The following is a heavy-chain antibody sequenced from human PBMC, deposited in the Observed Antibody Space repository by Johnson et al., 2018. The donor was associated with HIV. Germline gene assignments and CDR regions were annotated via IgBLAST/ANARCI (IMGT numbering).Heavy chain of an antibody. CDR3: ARDWNSDYGDPEGTFDI. CDR1: GFTFSSYA. D-gene: IGHD4-17*01. J-gene: IGHJ3*02. CDR2: ISYDGSNK. V-gene: IGHV3-30-3*01. Sequence: QVQLVESGGGVVQPGRSLRLSCAASGFTFSSYAMHWVRQAPGKGLEWVSVISYDGSNKYYADSVKGRFTISRDNSKNTLYLQMSTLRAEDTAVYYCARDWNSDYGDPEGTFDIWGQGTMVTVSS.